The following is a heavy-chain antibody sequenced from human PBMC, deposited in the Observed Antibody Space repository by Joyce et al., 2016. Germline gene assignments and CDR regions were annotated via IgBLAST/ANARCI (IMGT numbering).Heavy chain of an antibody. CDR1: GFTFSNYG. V-gene: IGHV3-30*03. Sequence: QVQLVESGGGVVQPGRSLRLSCSASGFTFSNYGMHWVRQAPGKGVEWVAVISYDGSNKYYVDSVKGRFTISRDNSKKTLYLQMNSLRPEDTAVYYCARALGWDSNSCHDYWGQGTLVTVSS. J-gene: IGHJ4*02. CDR3: ARALGWDSNSCHDY. D-gene: IGHD6-13*01. CDR2: ISYDGSNK.